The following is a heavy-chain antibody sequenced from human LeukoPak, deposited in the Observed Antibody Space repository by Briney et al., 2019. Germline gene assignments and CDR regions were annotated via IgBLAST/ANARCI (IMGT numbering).Heavy chain of an antibody. J-gene: IGHJ4*02. V-gene: IGHV4-59*01. D-gene: IGHD2-2*01. CDR2: IYYSGST. Sequence: SETLSLTCTVSGGSISSYYWSWIRQPPGKGLEWIWHIYYSGSTNYNPSLKSRVTISVDTSKNQYSLKLSSVTAADTAVYYGARGRRSPANWGQGTLVTVSS. CDR1: GGSISSYY. CDR3: ARGRRSPAN.